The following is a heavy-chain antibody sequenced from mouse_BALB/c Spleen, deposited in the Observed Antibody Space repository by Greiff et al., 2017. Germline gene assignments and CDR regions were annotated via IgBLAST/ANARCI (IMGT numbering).Heavy chain of an antibody. Sequence: EVQLQESGGGLVQPGGSMKLSCVASGFTFSNYWMNWVRQSPEKGLEWVAEIRLKSNNYATHYAESVKGRFTISRDDSKSSVYLQMNNLRAEDTGIYYCTRGVYVYYYAMDYWGQGTSVTVSS. CDR2: IRLKSNNYAT. D-gene: IGHD1-1*01. V-gene: IGHV6-6*02. J-gene: IGHJ4*01. CDR3: TRGVYVYYYAMDY. CDR1: GFTFSNYW.